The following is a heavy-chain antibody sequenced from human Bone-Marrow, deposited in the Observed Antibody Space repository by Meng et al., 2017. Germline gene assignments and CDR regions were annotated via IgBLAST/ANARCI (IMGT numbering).Heavy chain of an antibody. CDR3: ARELIAVAGALDGMDV. J-gene: IGHJ6*02. D-gene: IGHD6-19*01. CDR1: GYTFTSYY. CDR2: INPSGGST. Sequence: ASVKVSCKASGYTFTSYYMHWVRQAPGQGLEWMGIINPSGGSTSYAQKFQGRVTMTRDTSTSTVYMELSSLRSEDTAVYYCARELIAVAGALDGMDVWGQGTTVTVSS. V-gene: IGHV1-46*01.